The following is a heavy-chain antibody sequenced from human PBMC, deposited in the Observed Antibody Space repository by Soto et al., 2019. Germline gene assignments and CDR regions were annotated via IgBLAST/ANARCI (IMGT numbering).Heavy chain of an antibody. V-gene: IGHV4-31*03. J-gene: IGHJ4*02. Sequence: SETLSLTCTVSGGSISSGGYYWSWIRQHPGKGLEWIGYIYYSGSTYYNPSLKSRVTISVDTSKNQFSLKLSSVTAADTAVYYCARERIEASSSWYYFDYWGQGTLVTVSS. CDR1: GGSISSGGYY. D-gene: IGHD6-13*01. CDR2: IYYSGST. CDR3: ARERIEASSSWYYFDY.